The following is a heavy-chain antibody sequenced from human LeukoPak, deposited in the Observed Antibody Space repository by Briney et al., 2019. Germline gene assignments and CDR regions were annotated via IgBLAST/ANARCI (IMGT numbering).Heavy chain of an antibody. CDR3: ARGRVGANFDY. V-gene: IGHV3-66*01. J-gene: IGHJ4*02. CDR2: IYSGGST. CDR1: GFTVSSNY. Sequence: GGSLRLSCAASGFTVSSNYMSRVRQAPGKGLEWVSVIYSGGSTYYADSVKGRFTISRDNSKNTLYLQMNSLRAEDTAVYYCARGRVGANFDYWGQGTLVTVSS. D-gene: IGHD1-26*01.